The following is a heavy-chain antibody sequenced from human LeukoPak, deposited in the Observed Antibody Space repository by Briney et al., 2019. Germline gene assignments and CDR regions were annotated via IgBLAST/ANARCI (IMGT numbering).Heavy chain of an antibody. J-gene: IGHJ3*02. CDR2: INSDGSST. D-gene: IGHD3-10*01. CDR1: GFTFSSYW. Sequence: GGSLRLSCAASGFTFSSYWMHWVRQAPGKGLVWVSRINSDGSSTSYADSVKGRFTISRDNAKHTLYLQMNSLRAEDTAVYYCARDRYYGSGNSPGAFDIWGQGTMVTVSS. V-gene: IGHV3-74*01. CDR3: ARDRYYGSGNSPGAFDI.